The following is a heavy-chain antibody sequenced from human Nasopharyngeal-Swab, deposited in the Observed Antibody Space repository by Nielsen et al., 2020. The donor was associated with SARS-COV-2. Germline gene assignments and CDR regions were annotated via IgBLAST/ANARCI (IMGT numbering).Heavy chain of an antibody. CDR3: AKDGSSSPTY. J-gene: IGHJ4*02. Sequence: SCAASGFSFSTYAMSWVRQAPGKGLEWVSAISGSGGDTYYADSVKGRFTISRDNSKNTLYLRMNSLRAEDTAVYYCAKDGSSSPTYWGQGTLVTVSS. CDR1: GFSFSTYA. CDR2: ISGSGGDT. D-gene: IGHD6-13*01. V-gene: IGHV3-23*01.